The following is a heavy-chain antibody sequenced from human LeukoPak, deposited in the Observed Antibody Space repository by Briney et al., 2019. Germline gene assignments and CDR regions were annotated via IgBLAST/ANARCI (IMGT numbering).Heavy chain of an antibody. CDR3: ARDLGFSTFDN. CDR1: GFTFSFYW. J-gene: IGHJ4*02. D-gene: IGHD2/OR15-2a*01. Sequence: GGSLRLSCAASGFTFSFYWMSWVRQAPGKGLEWVANMNRDGSEINYVDSVRGRFTISRDNAKNSLYLQMNSLRAEDPAVYFCARDLGFSTFDNWGQGTLVTVSS. CDR2: MNRDGSEI. V-gene: IGHV3-7*01.